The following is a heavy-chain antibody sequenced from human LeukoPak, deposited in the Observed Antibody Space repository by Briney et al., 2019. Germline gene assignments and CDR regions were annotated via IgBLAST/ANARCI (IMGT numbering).Heavy chain of an antibody. J-gene: IGHJ4*02. CDR1: GFTFSTYG. V-gene: IGHV3-30*02. Sequence: GGSLRLSCAASGFTFSTYGMHWVRQAPGKGPEWVAIIWYGGSNKYYADSVKGRFTISRDNSKNTLYLQMNSLRAEDTAVYYCAKDATSLYSYGSYYFDYWGQGTLVTVSS. D-gene: IGHD5-18*01. CDR3: AKDATSLYSYGSYYFDY. CDR2: IWYGGSNK.